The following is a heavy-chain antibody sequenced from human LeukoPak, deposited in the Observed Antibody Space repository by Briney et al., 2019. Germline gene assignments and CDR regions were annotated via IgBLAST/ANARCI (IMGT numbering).Heavy chain of an antibody. D-gene: IGHD6-13*01. Sequence: SETLSLTCTVSGGSISSYYWSWIRQPPGKGLEWIGYIYYSGSTNYNPSLKSRVTISVDTSKNQFSLKLSSVTAADTAVYYCARAGYSSLEFAHGYWGQGTLVTVSS. CDR1: GGSISSYY. CDR2: IYYSGST. J-gene: IGHJ4*02. CDR3: ARAGYSSLEFAHGY. V-gene: IGHV4-59*01.